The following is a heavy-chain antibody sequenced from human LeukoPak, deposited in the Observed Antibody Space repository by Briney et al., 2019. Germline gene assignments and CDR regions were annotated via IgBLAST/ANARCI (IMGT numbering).Heavy chain of an antibody. CDR2: ISYDGSNK. CDR3: ARDSYGMDV. CDR1: GFAFGDYA. V-gene: IGHV3-30-3*01. J-gene: IGHJ6*02. Sequence: PGGSLRLSCTASGFAFGDYAMNWFRQSPGKGLEWVAVISYDGSNKYYADSVKGRFTISRDNSKNTLYLQMNSLRAEDTAVYYCARDSYGMDVWGQGTTVTVSS.